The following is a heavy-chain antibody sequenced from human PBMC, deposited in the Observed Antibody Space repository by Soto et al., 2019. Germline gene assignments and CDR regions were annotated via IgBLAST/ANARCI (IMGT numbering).Heavy chain of an antibody. J-gene: IGHJ4*02. CDR1: GFTFTDYY. CDR2: ISSSSSYT. D-gene: IGHD6-19*01. Sequence: GGSLRLSCAASGFTFTDYYMSWIRQAPGKGLEWVSYISSSSSYTNYADSVKGRLTISRDNTKNSLYLQMNSLRAEDTAVYYCARRAVAGHFDYWGQGTLVTVS. CDR3: ARRAVAGHFDY. V-gene: IGHV3-11*06.